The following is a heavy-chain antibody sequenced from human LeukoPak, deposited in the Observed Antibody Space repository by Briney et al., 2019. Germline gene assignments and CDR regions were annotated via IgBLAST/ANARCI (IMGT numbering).Heavy chain of an antibody. CDR1: GFIFSSYS. D-gene: IGHD5-18*01. V-gene: IGHV3-21*01. Sequence: PGGSLRLSCAASGFIFSSYSMNWVRQAPGKGLEWVSSISSSSSYIYYADSVKGRFTISRDNAKNSLYLQMNSLRAEDTAVYYCARVDAMVTGGAFDIWGQGTMVTVSS. CDR2: ISSSSSYI. J-gene: IGHJ3*02. CDR3: ARVDAMVTGGAFDI.